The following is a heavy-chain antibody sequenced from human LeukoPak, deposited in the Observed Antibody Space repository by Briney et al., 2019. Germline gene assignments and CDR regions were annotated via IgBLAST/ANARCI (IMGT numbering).Heavy chain of an antibody. CDR2: IFYTGST. CDR1: GGSINGYC. J-gene: IGHJ4*02. CDR3: ARRREYYESSGYGTSFDY. V-gene: IGHV4-59*08. D-gene: IGHD3-22*01. Sequence: SETLSLTCTVSGGSINGYCWSWIRQPPGKGLEWIGHIFYTGSTNYNPSLKSRVTISEDTSKNQFSLKLTSVTAADTAVYFCARRREYYESSGYGTSFDYWGQGTLVTVSS.